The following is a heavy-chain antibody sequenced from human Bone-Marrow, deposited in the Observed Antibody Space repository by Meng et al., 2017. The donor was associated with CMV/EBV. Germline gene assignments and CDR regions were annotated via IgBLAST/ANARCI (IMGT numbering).Heavy chain of an antibody. CDR1: GFTFSSYA. CDR2: IYSGGSST. Sequence: GGSLRLSCAASGFTFSSYAMSWVRQAPGKGLEWVSVIYSGGSSTYYADSVKGRFTISRDNSKNTLYLQMNSLRAEDTAVYYCARDKWEMYLDYWGQGALVTVSS. CDR3: ARDKWEMYLDY. J-gene: IGHJ4*02. V-gene: IGHV3-23*03. D-gene: IGHD1-26*01.